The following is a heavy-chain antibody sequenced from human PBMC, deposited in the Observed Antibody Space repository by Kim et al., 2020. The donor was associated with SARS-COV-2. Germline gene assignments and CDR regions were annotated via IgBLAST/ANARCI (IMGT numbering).Heavy chain of an antibody. Sequence: SETLSLTCTVSGGSISSYYWSWIRQPPGKGLEWIGYIYYSGSTNYNPSLKSRVTISVDTSKNQFSLKLSSVTAADTAVYYCARHGPTTVVMYYYYYGMDVWGQGTTVTVSS. D-gene: IGHD4-17*01. CDR1: GGSISSYY. J-gene: IGHJ6*02. CDR3: ARHGPTTVVMYYYYYGMDV. CDR2: IYYSGST. V-gene: IGHV4-59*08.